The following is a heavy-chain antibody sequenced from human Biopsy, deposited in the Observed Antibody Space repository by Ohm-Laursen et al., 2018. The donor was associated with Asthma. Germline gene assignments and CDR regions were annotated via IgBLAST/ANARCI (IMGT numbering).Heavy chain of an antibody. J-gene: IGHJ6*02. D-gene: IGHD5-12*01. CDR1: GDSFSNYA. CDR2: LIPVLGTP. Sequence: SSVKVSCNASGDSFSNYAISWVRQAPGQGLERMGGLIPVLGTPDHAQMFEGRVTITADESTSTAYMELSSLSSEDTAVYYGARGYSGSDRIVYYYSGLEVWGQGTTVTVSS. V-gene: IGHV1-69*01. CDR3: ARGYSGSDRIVYYYSGLEV.